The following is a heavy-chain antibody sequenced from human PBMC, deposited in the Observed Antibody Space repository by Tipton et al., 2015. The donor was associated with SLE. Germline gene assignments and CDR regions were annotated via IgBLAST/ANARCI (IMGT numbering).Heavy chain of an antibody. V-gene: IGHV3-7*01. Sequence: GSLRLSCAASGFTFSLYYMNWVRQVPGEGLEWVANIKQDGSVKNYVDSVKGRFTISRDNAKNSLFLQMNSLGAADTAVYYCARAPRPNQVPYYGLDVWGQGTMVTVSS. CDR2: IKQDGSVK. CDR3: ARAPRPNQVPYYGLDV. D-gene: IGHD2-2*01. CDR1: GFTFSLYY. J-gene: IGHJ6*02.